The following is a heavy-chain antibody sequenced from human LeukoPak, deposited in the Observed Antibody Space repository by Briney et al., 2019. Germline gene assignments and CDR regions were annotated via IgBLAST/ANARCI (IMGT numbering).Heavy chain of an antibody. J-gene: IGHJ4*02. Sequence: GASVKVSCKASGYTFTSYYMHWVRQAPGQGLEWMGIINPSGGSTSYAQKFQGRVTMTRDTSTSTVHMDLSSLRSEDAAVYYCAREPRPVGATSFGYYFDYWGQGTLVTVSS. CDR1: GYTFTSYY. D-gene: IGHD1-26*01. V-gene: IGHV1-46*01. CDR3: AREPRPVGATSFGYYFDY. CDR2: INPSGGST.